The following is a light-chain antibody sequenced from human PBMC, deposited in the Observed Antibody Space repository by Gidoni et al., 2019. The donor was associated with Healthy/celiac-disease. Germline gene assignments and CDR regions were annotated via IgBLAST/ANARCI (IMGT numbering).Light chain of an antibody. V-gene: IGKV1-39*01. Sequence: LQMTQFPSSLSASVGDRVTITCRASQSISSYLNWYQQKPGKAPKLLIYAASSLQSGVPSRFSGSGSGTDFTLTISSLQPEDFATYYCQQSYSTPPAFGQGTRLEIK. CDR2: AAS. J-gene: IGKJ5*01. CDR3: QQSYSTPPA. CDR1: QSISSY.